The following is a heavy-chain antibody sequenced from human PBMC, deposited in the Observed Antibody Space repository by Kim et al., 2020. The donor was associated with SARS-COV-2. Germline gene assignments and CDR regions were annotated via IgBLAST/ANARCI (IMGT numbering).Heavy chain of an antibody. CDR2: ISYDGSNK. V-gene: IGHV3-30*04. J-gene: IGHJ6*02. Sequence: GGSLRLSCAASGFTFSSYAMHWVRQAPGKGLEWVAVISYDGSNKYYADSVKGRFTISRDNSKNTLYLQMNSLRAEDTAVYYCARDRNGGWIRVDYGMDVWGQGTTVTVSS. CDR3: ARDRNGGWIRVDYGMDV. D-gene: IGHD2-15*01. CDR1: GFTFSSYA.